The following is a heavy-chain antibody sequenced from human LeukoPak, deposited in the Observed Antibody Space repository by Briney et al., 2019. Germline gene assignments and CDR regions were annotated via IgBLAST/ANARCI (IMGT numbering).Heavy chain of an antibody. CDR2: ISSSGSTI. CDR3: AELGITMIGGV. V-gene: IGHV3-48*03. D-gene: IGHD3-10*02. CDR1: GFTFSSYE. J-gene: IGHJ6*04. Sequence: GSLRLSCVASGFTFSSYEMNWVRQAPGKGLEWVSYISSSGSTIYYADSVKGRFTISRDNAKNSLYLQMNSLRAEDTAVYYCAELGITMIGGVWGKGTTVTISS.